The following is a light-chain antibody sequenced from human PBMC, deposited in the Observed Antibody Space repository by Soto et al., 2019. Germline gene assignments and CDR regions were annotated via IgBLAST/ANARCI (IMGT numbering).Light chain of an antibody. Sequence: EIVLTQSPGTLSLSPGERATLSCRASQSVRNNYLAWYQQRPGQAPRLLIYGASSRATGIPDRFSGSGSGADFILTISRLEPEDFAVYYFQQYGSSPRTFGQGTKVEIK. CDR1: QSVRNNY. CDR3: QQYGSSPRT. CDR2: GAS. V-gene: IGKV3-20*01. J-gene: IGKJ1*01.